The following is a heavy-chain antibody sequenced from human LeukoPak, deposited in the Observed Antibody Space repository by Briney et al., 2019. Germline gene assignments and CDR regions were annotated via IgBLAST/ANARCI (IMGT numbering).Heavy chain of an antibody. J-gene: IGHJ5*02. Sequence: PSETLSLTCAVYGGSFSGYYWSWIRQPPGKGLEWIGEINHSGSTNYNPSLESRVTISVDTSKNQFSLKLSSVTAADTAVYYCARKYDFWSGYYTHWFDPWGQGTLVTVSS. CDR3: ARKYDFWSGYYTHWFDP. CDR2: INHSGST. CDR1: GGSFSGYY. V-gene: IGHV4-34*01. D-gene: IGHD3-3*01.